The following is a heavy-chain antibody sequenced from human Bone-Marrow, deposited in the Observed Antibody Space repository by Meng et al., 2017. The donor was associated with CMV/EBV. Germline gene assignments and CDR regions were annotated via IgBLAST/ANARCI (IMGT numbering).Heavy chain of an antibody. Sequence: SETLSLTCTVSGDSISNYYWSWIRQPPGKGLEWIGYIYYNGNTNYNPSLKSRVTMSEDTSKTQFSLKLSPVTAADTAVYYCAREGGDDYGGNWIGYWGQGTLVTVSS. CDR2: IYYNGNT. J-gene: IGHJ4*02. D-gene: IGHD4-23*01. CDR1: GDSISNYY. CDR3: AREGGDDYGGNWIGY. V-gene: IGHV4-59*12.